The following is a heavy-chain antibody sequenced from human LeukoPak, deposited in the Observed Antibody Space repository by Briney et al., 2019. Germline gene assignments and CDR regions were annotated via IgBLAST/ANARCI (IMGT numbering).Heavy chain of an antibody. CDR2: IYYSGST. CDR1: GGSISSSSYY. D-gene: IGHD6-13*01. J-gene: IGHJ5*02. V-gene: IGHV4-31*03. CDR3: ARLYSSSWSTGWFDP. Sequence: SETLSLTCTVSGGSISSSSYYWGWIRQPPGKGLEWIGYIYYSGSTYYNPSLKSRVTISVDTSKNQFSLKLSSVTAADTAVYYCARLYSSSWSTGWFDPWGQGTLVTVSS.